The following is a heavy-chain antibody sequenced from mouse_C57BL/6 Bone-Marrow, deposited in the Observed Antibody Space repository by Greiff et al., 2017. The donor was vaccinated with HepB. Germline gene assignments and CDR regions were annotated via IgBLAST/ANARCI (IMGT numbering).Heavy chain of an antibody. CDR3: ARQDDPFAY. D-gene: IGHD2-3*01. Sequence: EVMLVESGGDLVKPGGSLKLSCAASGFTFSSYGMSWVRQTPDKRLEWVATISSGGSYTYYPDSVKGRFTISRDNAKNTLYLQMSSLKSEDTAMYYCARQDDPFAYWGQGTLVTVSA. J-gene: IGHJ3*01. V-gene: IGHV5-6*02. CDR2: ISSGGSYT. CDR1: GFTFSSYG.